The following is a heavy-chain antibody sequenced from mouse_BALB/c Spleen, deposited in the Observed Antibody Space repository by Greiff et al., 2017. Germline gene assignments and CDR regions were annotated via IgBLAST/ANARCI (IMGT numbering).Heavy chain of an antibody. J-gene: IGHJ3*01. D-gene: IGHD2-4*01. CDR2: IWAGGST. CDR3: ARDGGYDYDSAWFAY. V-gene: IGHV2-9*02. CDR1: GFSLTSYG. Sequence: VKLQESGPGLVAPSQSLSITCTVSGFSLTSYGVHWVRQPPGKGLEWLGVIWAGGSTNYNSALMSRLSISKDNSKSQVFLKMNSLQTDDTAMYYCARDGGYDYDSAWFAYWGQGTLVTVSA.